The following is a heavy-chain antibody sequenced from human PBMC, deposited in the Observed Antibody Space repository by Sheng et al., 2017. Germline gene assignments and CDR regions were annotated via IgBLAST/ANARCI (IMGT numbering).Heavy chain of an antibody. D-gene: IGHD2-21*02. CDR1: GGSFSGYY. Sequence: QVQLQQWGAGLLKPSETLSLTCAVYGGSFSGYYWSWIRQPPGKGLEWIGEINHSGSTNYNPSLKSRVTISVDTSKNQFSLKLSSMTAADTAVYYCARRHVEVTAIVRYFDLWGRGTPVTVSS. CDR2: INHSGST. J-gene: IGHJ2*01. CDR3: ARRHVEVTAIVRYFDL. V-gene: IGHV4-34*01.